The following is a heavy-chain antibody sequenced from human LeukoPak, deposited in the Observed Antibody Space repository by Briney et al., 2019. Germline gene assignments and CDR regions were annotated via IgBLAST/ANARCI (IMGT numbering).Heavy chain of an antibody. Sequence: GGSLRLSCAASGFTFSDSAVSWVRHSPGEGLKWVSSISDNGGRTYYADSVKGRFTITRDNSRNTVNLQMNSLRAGDTARYYCAKGGQDFDFWRFDLWGQGILVIVSS. CDR3: AKGGQDFDFWRFDL. J-gene: IGHJ5*02. V-gene: IGHV3-23*01. D-gene: IGHD3-3*01. CDR2: ISDNGGRT. CDR1: GFTFSDSA.